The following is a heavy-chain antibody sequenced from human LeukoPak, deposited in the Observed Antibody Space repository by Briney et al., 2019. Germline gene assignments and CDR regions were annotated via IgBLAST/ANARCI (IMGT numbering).Heavy chain of an antibody. CDR2: IYSGGST. CDR3: ASHYYDSSGYYSPFDY. Sequence: GGSLRLSCAASGFTVSSNYMSWVRQAPGKGLEWVSVIYSGGSTYYADSVKGRFTISRDNSKNTLYLQMNSLRAEDTAVYYCASHYYDSSGYYSPFDYWGRGTLVTVSS. CDR1: GFTVSSNY. J-gene: IGHJ4*02. V-gene: IGHV3-66*04. D-gene: IGHD3-22*01.